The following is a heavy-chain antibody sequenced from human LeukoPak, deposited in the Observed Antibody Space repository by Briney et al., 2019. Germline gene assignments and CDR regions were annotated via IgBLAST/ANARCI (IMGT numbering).Heavy chain of an antibody. D-gene: IGHD2-8*01. CDR3: AKEASYCTNGVCYSRIFDT. V-gene: IGHV3-23*01. CDR1: GFTFSSYA. J-gene: IGHJ5*02. Sequence: GGPLRLSCAASGFTFSSYAMSWVRQAPGKGLEWVSAISGSGGSTFYADSVKGRFTMSRDNSKSTLYLQMNSLRAEDTAVYYCAKEASYCTNGVCYSRIFDTWGQGTLVTVSS. CDR2: ISGSGGST.